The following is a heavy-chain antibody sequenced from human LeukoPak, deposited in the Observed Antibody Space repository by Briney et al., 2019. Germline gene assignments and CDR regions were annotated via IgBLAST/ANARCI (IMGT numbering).Heavy chain of an antibody. Sequence: PGGSLRLSCAASGFTFSSYAMSWVRQAPGKGLEWVSAISGSGGSTYYADSVKGRFTISRDNSKNTLYLQMNSLRAEDTAVYYCARSEPRVFTYYYYYGMDVWGQGTTVTVSS. CDR1: GFTFSSYA. D-gene: IGHD3-10*01. J-gene: IGHJ6*02. V-gene: IGHV3-23*01. CDR3: ARSEPRVFTYYYYYGMDV. CDR2: ISGSGGST.